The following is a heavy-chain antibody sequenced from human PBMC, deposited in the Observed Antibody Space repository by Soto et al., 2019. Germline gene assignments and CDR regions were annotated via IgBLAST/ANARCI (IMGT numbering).Heavy chain of an antibody. J-gene: IGHJ3*01. V-gene: IGHV3-11*06. D-gene: IGHD3-22*01. CDR3: ARDQLYYNDISGRPLNAFDV. CDR1: GFTFSDYY. CDR2: ISSSSSYT. Sequence: PGGSLRLSCAASGFTFSDYYMSWIRQAPGKGLEWVSYISSSSSYTNYADSVKGRFTISRDNAKNSLYLQMDSLRAEDTAVYYCARDQLYYNDISGRPLNAFDVWGQGTMVTVSS.